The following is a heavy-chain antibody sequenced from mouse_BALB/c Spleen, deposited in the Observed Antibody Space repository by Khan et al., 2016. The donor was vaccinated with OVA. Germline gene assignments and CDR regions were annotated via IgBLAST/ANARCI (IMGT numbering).Heavy chain of an antibody. J-gene: IGHJ2*01. CDR3: AGYRYGYLDY. CDR1: GYTFTTYW. D-gene: IGHD2-14*01. V-gene: IGHV1-87*01. CDR2: IYPGDGDT. Sequence: QVQLKQSGAELARPGASVKFSCKASGYTFTTYWMQWVKQRPGQGLEWIGTIYPGDGDTRYTQNFKDKVTFTADKSSSTAYLQISSLESEDAAVYYCAGYRYGYLDYWGQGTTLTVSS.